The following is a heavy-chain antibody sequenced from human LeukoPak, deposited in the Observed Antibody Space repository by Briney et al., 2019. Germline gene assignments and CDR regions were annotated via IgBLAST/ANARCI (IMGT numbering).Heavy chain of an antibody. J-gene: IGHJ4*02. D-gene: IGHD6-13*01. CDR1: GYTFTSYG. V-gene: IGHV1-18*01. CDR2: ISAYNGNT. CDR3: ARHSGFSSSLEVCDY. Sequence: ASVKVSCKASGYTFTSYGISWVRQAPGQGLEGMGWISAYNGNTNYAQKLQGRVTMTTDTSTSTAYMELRSLRSDDTAVYYCARHSGFSSSLEVCDYWGQGTLVTVSS.